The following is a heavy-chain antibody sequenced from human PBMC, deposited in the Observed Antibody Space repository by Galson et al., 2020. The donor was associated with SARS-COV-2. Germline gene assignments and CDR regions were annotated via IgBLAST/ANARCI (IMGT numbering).Heavy chain of an antibody. J-gene: IGHJ4*02. CDR1: GFSLTTSGMC. CDR2: IDWDDDE. D-gene: IGHD6-19*01. Sequence: ESGPTLVKPTQTLTLTCTFSGFSLTTSGMCVGWIRQPPVKALEWLARIDWDDDEYYSASLKTRLTISKDTSKNQVVLTMTNMDPVDTATYYCARIDSSGCRGNYWGQGTLVTVSS. V-gene: IGHV2-70*11. CDR3: ARIDSSGCRGNY.